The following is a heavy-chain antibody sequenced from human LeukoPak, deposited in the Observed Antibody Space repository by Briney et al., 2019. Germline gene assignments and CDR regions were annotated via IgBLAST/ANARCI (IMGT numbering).Heavy chain of an antibody. CDR3: ARDSSSDNWFDP. D-gene: IGHD6-13*01. CDR2: IYYNGST. CDR1: GGSISSSSYY. J-gene: IGHJ5*02. Sequence: SETLSLTCTVSGGSISSSSYYWGWIRQPPGKGLEWIGSIYYNGSTYYNPSLKSRVTISVDTSKNQFSLKLSSVTAADTAVYYCARDSSSDNWFDPWGQGTLVTVSS. V-gene: IGHV4-39*01.